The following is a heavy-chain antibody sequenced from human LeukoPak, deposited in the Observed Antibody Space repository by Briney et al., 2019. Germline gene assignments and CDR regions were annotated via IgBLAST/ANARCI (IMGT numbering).Heavy chain of an antibody. J-gene: IGHJ5*02. CDR1: GFTFGSYA. V-gene: IGHV3-23*01. D-gene: IGHD1-26*01. CDR3: AKDRYSGRSPNWFDP. Sequence: GGSLRLSCAASGFTFGSYAMSWVRQAPGKGLEWVSAISGSGGSTYYADSVKGRFTISRDSSENTLYLQMNSLRAEDTAVYYCAKDRYSGRSPNWFDPWGQGTLVTVSS. CDR2: ISGSGGST.